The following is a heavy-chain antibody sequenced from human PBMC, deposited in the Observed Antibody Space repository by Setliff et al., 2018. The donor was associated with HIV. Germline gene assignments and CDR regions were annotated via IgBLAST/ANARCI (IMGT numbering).Heavy chain of an antibody. CDR3: VRMFNKFDSGFYYRGLDI. J-gene: IGHJ3*02. V-gene: IGHV4-39*01. CDR2: IYYSGST. Sequence: SETLSLTCTVSGGSISSSCYYWGWIRQPPGKGLEWIGSIYYSGSTYYNPSLNSRVTITVDTSKNQFSLRLSSVTAADTAIYYCVRMFNKFDSGFYYRGLDIWGQGTVVTVSS. CDR1: GGSISSSCYY. D-gene: IGHD3-22*01.